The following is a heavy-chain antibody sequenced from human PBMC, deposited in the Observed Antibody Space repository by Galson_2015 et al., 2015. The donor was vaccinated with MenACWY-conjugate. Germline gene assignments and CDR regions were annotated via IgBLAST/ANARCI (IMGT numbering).Heavy chain of an antibody. CDR2: INTNTRNP. V-gene: IGHV7-4-1*02. D-gene: IGHD4-17*01. J-gene: IGHJ4*02. CDR3: ATLGTTVTPFDY. CDR1: GYTFTNYA. Sequence: SVKVSCKASGYTFTNYAINWVRQAPGQGLEWIGRINTNTRNPTYAQGFTGRFVFSLDTSDSTPYLQISSLKAEDTAVYYCATLGTTVTPFDYWGQGTLVAVSS.